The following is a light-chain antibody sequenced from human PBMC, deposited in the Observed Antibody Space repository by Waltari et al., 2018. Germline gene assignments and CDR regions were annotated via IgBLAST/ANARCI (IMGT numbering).Light chain of an antibody. V-gene: IGKV4-1*01. J-gene: IGKJ1*01. CDR1: QSVLYSYNKKNY. CDR2: WAS. Sequence: DIVMTQSPDSLAVPLGERATINCKSSQSVLYSYNKKNYLAWYQQKPGQPPKLLIYWASTRESGVPDRFSGSGSGTDFTLTISSLQAEDVAVYYCQQCYTIPTFDQGTKVEIK. CDR3: QQCYTIPT.